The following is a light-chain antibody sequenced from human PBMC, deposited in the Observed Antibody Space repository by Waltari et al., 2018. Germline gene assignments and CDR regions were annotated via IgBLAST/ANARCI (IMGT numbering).Light chain of an antibody. CDR2: KAS. J-gene: IGKJ1*01. CDR1: QSISSW. Sequence: DIQMTQSPSTLSASVGDRVTITCRASQSISSWLAWYQQKPGKAPKLLIYKASNLESGVPSRFSGGGFGTEFTLTISSLQPDDFATYYCQQYSTYWTFGQGTKVEIK. V-gene: IGKV1-5*03. CDR3: QQYSTYWT.